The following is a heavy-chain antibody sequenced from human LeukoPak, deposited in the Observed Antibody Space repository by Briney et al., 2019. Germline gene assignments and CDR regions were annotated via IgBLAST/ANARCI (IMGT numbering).Heavy chain of an antibody. CDR1: GGSFSGYY. D-gene: IGHD5-18*01. CDR2: INHSGST. V-gene: IGHV4-34*01. CDR3: ARAKASGYSYGYEGWFDP. J-gene: IGHJ5*02. Sequence: SETLSLTCAVYGGSFSGYYWSWIRQPPGKGLEWIGEINHSGSTNYNPSLKCRVTISVDTSKNQFSLKLSSVTAADTAVYYCARAKASGYSYGYEGWFDPWGQGTLVTVSS.